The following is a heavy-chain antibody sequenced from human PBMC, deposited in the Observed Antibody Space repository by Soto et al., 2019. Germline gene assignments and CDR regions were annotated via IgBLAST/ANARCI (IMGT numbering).Heavy chain of an antibody. CDR3: ARAVYYSSSWPLVDY. D-gene: IGHD6-13*01. CDR1: GYTFTSYG. CDR2: ISAYNGNT. V-gene: IGHV1-18*01. J-gene: IGHJ4*02. Sequence: ASVKVSCKASGYTFTSYGISWVRQAPGQGLEWMGWISAYNGNTNYAQKLQGRVTMTTDTSTSTAYMELRSLRAEDTALYYCARAVYYSSSWPLVDYWGQGTLVTVLL.